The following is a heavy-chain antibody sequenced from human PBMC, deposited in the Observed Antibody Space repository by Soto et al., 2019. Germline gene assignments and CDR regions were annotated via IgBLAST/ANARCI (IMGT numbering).Heavy chain of an antibody. CDR2: ITHSSDTI. Sequence: PGGSLRLSCAASGFTFSHHAMNWVRQAPGKGLEWVSYITHSSDTIYYSDSVKGRFTISRDNAKNSLHLQMNSLRAEDTAVYYCASGGAAADYYYNGMDVWGQGTTVTVSS. V-gene: IGHV3-48*01. D-gene: IGHD1-26*01. CDR1: GFTFSHHA. CDR3: ASGGAAADYYYNGMDV. J-gene: IGHJ6*02.